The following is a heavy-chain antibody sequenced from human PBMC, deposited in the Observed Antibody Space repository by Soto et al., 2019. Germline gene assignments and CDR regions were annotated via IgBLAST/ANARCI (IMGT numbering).Heavy chain of an antibody. CDR3: ARAQGGHRYGLGLFDY. Sequence: QVQLVQSGAEVKKPGASVKVSCKASGYTFTGYYMHWVRQAPGQGLEWMGWINPNSGGTNYAQKFQGRVTMTRDTSIRQAFQEVGRLRSDGTGVYYCARAQGGHRYGLGLFDYWGQGTLVPVSS. D-gene: IGHD5-18*01. V-gene: IGHV1-2*02. J-gene: IGHJ4*02. CDR2: INPNSGGT. CDR1: GYTFTGYY.